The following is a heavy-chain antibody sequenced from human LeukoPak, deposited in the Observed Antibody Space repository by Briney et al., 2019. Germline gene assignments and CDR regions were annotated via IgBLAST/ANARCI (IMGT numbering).Heavy chain of an antibody. CDR1: GGTFSSYA. D-gene: IGHD3-22*01. Sequence: SVRVSCKASGGTFSSYAISWVRQAPGQGLEWMGRIIPIFGTANYAQKFQGRVTITTDESTSTAYVELSSLRSEDTAVYYCAREGYYYDSSGYYYRYWGQGTLVTVSS. J-gene: IGHJ4*02. V-gene: IGHV1-69*05. CDR3: AREGYYYDSSGYYYRY. CDR2: IIPIFGTA.